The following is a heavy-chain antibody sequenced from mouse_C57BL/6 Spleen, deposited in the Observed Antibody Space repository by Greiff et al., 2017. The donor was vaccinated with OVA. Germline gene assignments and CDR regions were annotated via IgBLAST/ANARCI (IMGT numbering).Heavy chain of an antibody. Sequence: VKLQESGPELVKPGASVKISCKASGYSFTSYYIHWVKQRPGQGLEWIGWIYPGSGNTKYNEKFKGKATLTADTSSSTAYMQLSSLTSEDAAVYYCARWETYGYCDVWGTGTTVTVSS. V-gene: IGHV1-66*01. D-gene: IGHD4-1*01. J-gene: IGHJ1*03. CDR2: IYPGSGNT. CDR1: GYSFTSYY. CDR3: ARWETYGYCDV.